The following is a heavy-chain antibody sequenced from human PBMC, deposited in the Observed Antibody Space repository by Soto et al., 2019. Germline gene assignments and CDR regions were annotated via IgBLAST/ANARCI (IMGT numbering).Heavy chain of an antibody. CDR3: ARGASYGAFDI. J-gene: IGHJ3*02. V-gene: IGHV3-74*03. CDR1: GFSFGNHL. D-gene: IGHD3-16*01. CDR2: IDSEWSTI. Sequence: EVKLVESGGDLVQHGGSLRLFCGASGFSFGNHLRRWVLQVPGKGVVWVSRIDSEWSTITYADSVKGRFTVSRDNAKNTLYLQLNCLRAADPAVYYCARGASYGAFDICGPGTMITVAS.